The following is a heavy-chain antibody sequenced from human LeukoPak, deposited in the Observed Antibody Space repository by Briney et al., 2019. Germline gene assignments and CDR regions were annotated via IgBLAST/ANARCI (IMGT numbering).Heavy chain of an antibody. CDR3: ARADCSSSTCYLRSSWFDP. V-gene: IGHV3-21*01. Sequence: PGGSLRLSCAASGFSLSPYDMNWVRQAPGKGLEWVSSISTSSTFIYYTYSVKGRFTISRDNAKNSLYLQMNSLSAEDTAVYYCARADCSSSTCYLRSSWFDPWGQGTLVTVSS. CDR2: ISTSSTFI. J-gene: IGHJ5*02. D-gene: IGHD2/OR15-2a*01. CDR1: GFSLSPYD.